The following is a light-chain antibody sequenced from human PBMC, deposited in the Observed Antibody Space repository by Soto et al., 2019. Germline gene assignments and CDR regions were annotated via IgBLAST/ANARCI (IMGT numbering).Light chain of an antibody. Sequence: DIQMTQSPSTLSASVGDRVTITCRASQSISSWLAWYQQKPGKAPNLLIYKASSLESGVPSRFSGSGSGTEFTLTISSLQLDDLATYYCQQYKSYFRTFGQGTKVDIK. CDR3: QQYKSYFRT. CDR1: QSISSW. V-gene: IGKV1-5*03. J-gene: IGKJ1*01. CDR2: KAS.